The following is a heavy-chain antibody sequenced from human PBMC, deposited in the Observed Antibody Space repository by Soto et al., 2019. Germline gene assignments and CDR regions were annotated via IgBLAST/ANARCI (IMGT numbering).Heavy chain of an antibody. V-gene: IGHV4-34*01. CDR2: INHSGST. CDR3: ARGQYCSSTNCSDARWFDP. J-gene: IGHJ5*02. Sequence: PSETLSLTCAVYGGSFSGYYWSWIRQPPGKGLEWIGEINHSGSTNYNPSLKSRVTISVDTSKNQFSLKLSSVTAADTAVYYCARGQYCSSTNCSDARWFDPWGQGTLVTVSS. D-gene: IGHD2-2*01. CDR1: GGSFSGYY.